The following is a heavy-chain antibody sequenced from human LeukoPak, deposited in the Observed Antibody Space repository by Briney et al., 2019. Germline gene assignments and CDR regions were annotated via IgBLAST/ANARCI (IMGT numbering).Heavy chain of an antibody. D-gene: IGHD3-10*01. J-gene: IGHJ3*02. CDR1: GFTFSSYW. V-gene: IGHV3-7*03. CDR3: AREKWFGELNFFDAFDI. Sequence: GGSLRLSCAASGFTFSSYWMSWVRQAPGKGLEWVANIKQDGSEKYYVDSVKGRFTISRDNAKNSLYLQMNSLRAEDTALYYCAREKWFGELNFFDAFDIWGQGTMVTVSS. CDR2: IKQDGSEK.